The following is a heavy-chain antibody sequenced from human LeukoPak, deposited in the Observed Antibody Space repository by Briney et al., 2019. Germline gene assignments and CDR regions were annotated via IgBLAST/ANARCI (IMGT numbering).Heavy chain of an antibody. J-gene: IGHJ5*02. D-gene: IGHD6-13*01. V-gene: IGHV4-34*01. CDR1: GGSFSGYY. CDR3: ARESAVYNWFDP. Sequence: PSETLSLTCAVYGGSFSGYYWSWIRQPPGKGLEWIGEINHSGSTNYNPSLKSRVTISVDTSKNQFSLKLSSVTAADTAVYYCARESAVYNWFDPWGQGTLVTVSS. CDR2: INHSGST.